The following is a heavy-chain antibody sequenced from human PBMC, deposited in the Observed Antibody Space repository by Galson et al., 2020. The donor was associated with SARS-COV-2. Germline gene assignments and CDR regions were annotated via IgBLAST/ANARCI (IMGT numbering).Heavy chain of an antibody. CDR3: AKSRIAATLRYYYGMDV. V-gene: IGHV3-30*18. CDR2: ISYDGSIK. J-gene: IGHJ6*02. CDR1: GFPFSTNG. Sequence: TGGSLRLSCAASGFPFSTNGMHWVRQAPGKGLEWVAVISYDGSIKYYADSVKGRFSISRDNSKNTLYLQMNSLRPEDTAVYYCAKSRIAATLRYYYGMDVWGQGTSVTVSS. D-gene: IGHD6-13*01.